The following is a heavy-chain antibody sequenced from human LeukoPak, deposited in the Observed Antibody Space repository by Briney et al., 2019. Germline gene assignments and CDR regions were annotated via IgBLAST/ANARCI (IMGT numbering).Heavy chain of an antibody. CDR3: ARQTAYCANGVCSYFDY. J-gene: IGHJ4*02. CDR2: ISSSRIYI. V-gene: IGHV3-21*01. CDR1: GFTFSSYS. Sequence: PGGSLRLSCAASGFTFSSYSMNWVRQAPGKGLEWVSSISSSRIYIYYADSVKGRFTISRDNAKNSLYLQMNSLRAEDTAVYYCARQTAYCANGVCSYFDYWGQGILVTVST. D-gene: IGHD2-8*01.